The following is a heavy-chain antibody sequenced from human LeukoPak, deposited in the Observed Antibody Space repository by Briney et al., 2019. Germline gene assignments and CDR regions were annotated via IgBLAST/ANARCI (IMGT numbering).Heavy chain of an antibody. J-gene: IGHJ4*02. CDR3: ARYSSSGKGDY. CDR1: GYSISSGYY. V-gene: IGHV4-38-2*01. CDR2: IYHGGST. Sequence: SETLSLTCSVSGYSISSGYYSGWIRQPPGKGLEWIGNIYHGGSTYYNSSLKSRVTMSVDTSKNQFSLQLSSVTAADTAVYYCARYSSSGKGDYWGQGTLVTVSS. D-gene: IGHD6-13*01.